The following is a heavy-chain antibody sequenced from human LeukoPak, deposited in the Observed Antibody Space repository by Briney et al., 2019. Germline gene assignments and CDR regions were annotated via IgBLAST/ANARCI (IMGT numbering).Heavy chain of an antibody. V-gene: IGHV3-30*18. CDR3: AKDGDYDSSGYLPYVGYFDY. CDR1: GFTFSSYG. J-gene: IGHJ4*02. Sequence: GGSLRLSCAASGFTFSSYGMHWVRQAPGKGLEWVAVISYDGSNKYYADSVKGRFTISRDNSKNTLYLQMNSLRAEDTAVYYCAKDGDYDSSGYLPYVGYFDYWGQGTLVTVSS. D-gene: IGHD3-22*01. CDR2: ISYDGSNK.